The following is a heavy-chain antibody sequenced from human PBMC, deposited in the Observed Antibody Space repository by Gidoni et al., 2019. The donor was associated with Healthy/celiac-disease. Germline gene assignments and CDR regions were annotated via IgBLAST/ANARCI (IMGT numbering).Heavy chain of an antibody. J-gene: IGHJ4*02. D-gene: IGHD2-2*01. CDR3: TSSRGQYCSSTSCYFGYDY. V-gene: IGHV3-23*01. CDR2: ISGSGGST. Sequence: EVQLLESGGGLVQPGGSLRLSCAASGFTFRRSALSWVRQAPGKGLEWVSAISGSGGSTYYADSVKGRFTISRDNSKNTLYLQMNSLRAEDTAVYYCTSSRGQYCSSTSCYFGYDYWGQGTLVTVSS. CDR1: GFTFRRSA.